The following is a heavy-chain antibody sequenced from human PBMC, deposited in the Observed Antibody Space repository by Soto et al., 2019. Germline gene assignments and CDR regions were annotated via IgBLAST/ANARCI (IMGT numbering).Heavy chain of an antibody. Sequence: GGSLRLSCAASGFTFSSYSMNWVRQAPGKGLERVSYISSSSSTIYYADSVKGRFTISRDNAKNSLYLQMNSLRDEDTAVYYCVRGEGSAQYYYDSSGPNSAFDIWGQGTMVTVSS. V-gene: IGHV3-48*02. CDR3: VRGEGSAQYYYDSSGPNSAFDI. CDR1: GFTFSSYS. D-gene: IGHD3-22*01. CDR2: ISSSSSTI. J-gene: IGHJ3*02.